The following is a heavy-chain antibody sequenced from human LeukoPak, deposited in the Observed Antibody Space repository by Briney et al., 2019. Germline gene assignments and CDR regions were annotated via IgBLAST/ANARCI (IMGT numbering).Heavy chain of an antibody. J-gene: IGHJ4*02. V-gene: IGHV4-31*03. CDR3: ARVLGDSSGYYFTFDY. D-gene: IGHD3-22*01. Sequence: PSEALSLTCTVSGGSLSSGGYYWGWIRQHPGKGLEWLGYIYYSGRTHYNPSLRSRVTISVDTSENQFSLKLNSVTAADTAVYYCARVLGDSSGYYFTFDYWGQGTLVTVSS. CDR2: IYYSGRT. CDR1: GGSLSSGGYY.